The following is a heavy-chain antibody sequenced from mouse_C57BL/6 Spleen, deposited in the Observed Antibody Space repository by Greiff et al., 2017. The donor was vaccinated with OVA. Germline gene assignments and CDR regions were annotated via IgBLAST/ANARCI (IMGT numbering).Heavy chain of an antibody. Sequence: EVKLMESGGDLVKPGGSLKLSCAASGFTFSSYGMSWVRQTPDKRLEWVATISSGGSYTYYPDSVKGRFTISRDNAKNTLYLQMSSLKSEDTAMYYCARSLSSYDYFDYWGQGTTLTVSS. CDR1: GFTFSSYG. CDR3: ARSLSSYDYFDY. D-gene: IGHD1-1*01. J-gene: IGHJ2*01. CDR2: ISSGGSYT. V-gene: IGHV5-6*01.